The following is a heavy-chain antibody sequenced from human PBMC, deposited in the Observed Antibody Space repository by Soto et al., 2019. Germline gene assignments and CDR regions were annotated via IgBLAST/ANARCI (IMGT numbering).Heavy chain of an antibody. Sequence: EVQLVESGGGLVQPGGSLRLSCAASGFTFSDFWLHWVHQTPGKGLVWVSRIKFDGGSTNYADSVKGLFTISRDNAENTLYLQMDSLRAEDTAVYYCARGAKGAYDVDVWGKGTTVTVSS. J-gene: IGHJ6*04. D-gene: IGHD2-21*01. CDR2: IKFDGGST. V-gene: IGHV3-74*01. CDR3: ARGAKGAYDVDV. CDR1: GFTFSDFW.